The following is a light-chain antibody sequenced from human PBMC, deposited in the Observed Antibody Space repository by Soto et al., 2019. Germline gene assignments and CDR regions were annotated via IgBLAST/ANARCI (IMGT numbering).Light chain of an antibody. Sequence: SYELTQPPSVSVSPGQTAIITCSGDALPKQYAYWYQQKPGQAPVLIIYKDIERPSGIPERFSGSSSGTTVTLTISGVQAEDEGDYYCQSADSSNTYDVFGSGTKLTVL. V-gene: IGLV3-25*03. CDR3: QSADSSNTYDV. CDR2: KDI. J-gene: IGLJ1*01. CDR1: ALPKQY.